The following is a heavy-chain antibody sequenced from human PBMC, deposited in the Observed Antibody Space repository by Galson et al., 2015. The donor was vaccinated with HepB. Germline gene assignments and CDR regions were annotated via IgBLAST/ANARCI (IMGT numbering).Heavy chain of an antibody. D-gene: IGHD3-10*01. V-gene: IGHV4-39*01. J-gene: IGHJ4*02. CDR1: GGSISSSSYY. CDR2: IYYSGST. Sequence: SETLSLTCTVSGGSISSSSYYWGWIRQPPGKGLEWIGSIYYSGSTYYNPSLKSRVTISVDTSKNQFSLKLSSVTAADTAVYYCARHTGEWFGEIPYYFDYWGQGTLVTVSS. CDR3: ARHTGEWFGEIPYYFDY.